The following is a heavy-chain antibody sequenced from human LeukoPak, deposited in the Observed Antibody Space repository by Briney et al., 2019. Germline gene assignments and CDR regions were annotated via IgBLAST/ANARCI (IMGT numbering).Heavy chain of an antibody. Sequence: PLETLSLTCAVYGGSFSGYYWSWIRQPPGKGLEWIGEINHSGSTNYNPSLKSRVTISVDTSKNQFSLKLSSVTAADTAVYYCARVHCSSTSCYGAWFDPWGQGTLVTVSS. D-gene: IGHD2-2*01. V-gene: IGHV4-34*01. CDR3: ARVHCSSTSCYGAWFDP. J-gene: IGHJ5*02. CDR1: GGSFSGYY. CDR2: INHSGST.